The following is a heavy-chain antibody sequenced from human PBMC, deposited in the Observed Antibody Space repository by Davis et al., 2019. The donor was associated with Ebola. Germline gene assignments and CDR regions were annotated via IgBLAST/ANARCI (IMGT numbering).Heavy chain of an antibody. CDR3: ARERRYYDSSGYYDY. Sequence: AASVKVSCKASGYTFTSYAMHWVRQAPGQRLEWMGWINAGNGNTKYSQKFQGRVTITRDTSASTAYMELSSLRSEDTAVYYCARERRYYDSSGYYDYWGQGTLVTVSS. V-gene: IGHV1-3*01. D-gene: IGHD3-22*01. J-gene: IGHJ4*02. CDR2: INAGNGNT. CDR1: GYTFTSYA.